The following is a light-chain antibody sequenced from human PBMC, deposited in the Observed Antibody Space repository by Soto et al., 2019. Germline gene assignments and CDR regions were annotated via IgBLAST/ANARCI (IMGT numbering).Light chain of an antibody. CDR1: QGIGDT. J-gene: IGKJ4*01. CDR3: QPYNNWPLT. CDR2: DTS. Sequence: QFPATLSVSPGEGAPPPCRASQGIGDTLAWYQHKPGQTPRLLIYDTSTRATGVPTRFSGSRSGAEFTLTINSLQSEDFAVYYCQPYNNWPLTFGGGTKVDIK. V-gene: IGKV3-15*01.